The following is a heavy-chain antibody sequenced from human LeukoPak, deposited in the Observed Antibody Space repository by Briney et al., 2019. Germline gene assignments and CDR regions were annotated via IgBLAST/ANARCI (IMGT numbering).Heavy chain of an antibody. D-gene: IGHD2-15*01. V-gene: IGHV7-4-1*02. CDR2: INTNTGNP. CDR3: ARDRFSVVVVAATPVLYGMDV. J-gene: IGHJ6*02. Sequence: VASLKVSCKASGGTFSSYAISWVRQAPGQGLEWMGWINTNTGNPTYAQGFTGRFVFSLDTSVSTAYLQISSLKAEDTAVYYCARDRFSVVVVAATPVLYGMDVWGQGTTVTVSS. CDR1: GGTFSSYA.